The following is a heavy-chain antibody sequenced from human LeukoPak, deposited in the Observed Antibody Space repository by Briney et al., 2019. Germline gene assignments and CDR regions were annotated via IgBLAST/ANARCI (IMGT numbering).Heavy chain of an antibody. D-gene: IGHD5-24*01. CDR3: ATPLDGYNRYYYYYYMDV. CDR1: GYTLTELS. CDR2: FDPEDGET. J-gene: IGHJ6*03. V-gene: IGHV1-24*01. Sequence: VASVKVSCKVSGYTLTELSMHWVRQAPGKGLEWMGGFDPEDGETIYAQKFQGRVTMTEDTSTDTAYMELSSLRSEDTAVYYCATPLDGYNRYYYYYYMDVWGKGTTVTVSS.